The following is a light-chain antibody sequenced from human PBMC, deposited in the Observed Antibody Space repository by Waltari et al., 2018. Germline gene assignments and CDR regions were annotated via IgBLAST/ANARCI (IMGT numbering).Light chain of an antibody. CDR1: SWHSSNV. V-gene: IGLV4-69*01. Sequence: QLVLTQSPSASASLGASVKLTCTLSSWHSSNVIAWHQQQPEKGPRYLMKVNSDGSHSKGAGIPDRFAGSSSGAGRYLTIASLQSEDEADYYCQTGGHGTWVFGGGTKLTVL. CDR2: VNSDGSH. J-gene: IGLJ3*02. CDR3: QTGGHGTWV.